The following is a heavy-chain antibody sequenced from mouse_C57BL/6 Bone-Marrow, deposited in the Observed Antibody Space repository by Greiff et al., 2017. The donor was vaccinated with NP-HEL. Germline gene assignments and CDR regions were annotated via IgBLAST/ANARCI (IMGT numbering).Heavy chain of an antibody. CDR1: GFSLTSYA. J-gene: IGHJ2*01. V-gene: IGHV2-9-1*01. Sequence: VQLQQSGPGLVAPSQSLSITCTVSGFSLTSYAISWVRQPPGKGLEWLGVIWTGGGTTYNSALKSRLSISKDHSKSQVFLKMNSLQTDDTARYYCARNSAYYDYFDYWGQGTTLTVSS. D-gene: IGHD2-10*01. CDR2: IWTGGGT. CDR3: ARNSAYYDYFDY.